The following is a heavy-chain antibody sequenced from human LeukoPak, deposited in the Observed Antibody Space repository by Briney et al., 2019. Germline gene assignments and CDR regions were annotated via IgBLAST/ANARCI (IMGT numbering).Heavy chain of an antibody. J-gene: IGHJ5*02. D-gene: IGHD6-13*01. CDR3: ARARSWYDWFDP. CDR2: INPNSGGT. V-gene: IGHV1-2*02. CDR1: GYTFTGYY. Sequence: ASVKVSCKASGYTFTGYYMHWVRQAPGQGLEWMGWINPNSGGTNYAQKFQGRVTMTRDTSISTAYMALSRLRSDDTAVYYCARARSWYDWFDPWGQGTLVTVSS.